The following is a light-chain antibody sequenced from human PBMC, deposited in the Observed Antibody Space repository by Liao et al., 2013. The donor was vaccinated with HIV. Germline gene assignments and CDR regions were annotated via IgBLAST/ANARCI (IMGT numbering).Light chain of an antibody. Sequence: SYELTQPPSVSVAPGQTARITCGRNNIGSNSVHWYQQKPGQSPVLILYQDTNRPSGIPERFSGSTSGNAATLTISGTQAMDEAAYYCQAWDITTGVFGAGTTLTVL. CDR2: QDT. J-gene: IGLJ3*02. V-gene: IGLV3-9*01. CDR3: QAWDITTGV. CDR1: NIGSNS.